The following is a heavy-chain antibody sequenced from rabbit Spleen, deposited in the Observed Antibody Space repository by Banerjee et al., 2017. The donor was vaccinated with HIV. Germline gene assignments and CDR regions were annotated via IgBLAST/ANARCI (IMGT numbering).Heavy chain of an antibody. V-gene: IGHV1S7*01. CDR2: IDPVFGIT. J-gene: IGHJ4*01. CDR1: GFTLSSYY. Sequence: QSLEESGGDLVKPGASLTLTCKASGFTLSSYYMNWVRQAPGKGLEWIGYIDPVFGITYYANWVNGRFSISRENAQNMVFLQMTSLTAADTATYFCARDGAGGSYFALWGPGTLVTVS. CDR3: ARDGAGGSYFAL. D-gene: IGHD8-1*01.